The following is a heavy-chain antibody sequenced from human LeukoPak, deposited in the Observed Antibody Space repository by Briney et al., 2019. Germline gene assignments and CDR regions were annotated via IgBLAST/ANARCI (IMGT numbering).Heavy chain of an antibody. V-gene: IGHV1-2*02. CDR2: INPNSGGT. CDR1: GYTFTDYY. Sequence: VKVSCKASGYTFTDYYMHWVRQAPGQGLEWMGWINPNSGGTNYAQKFQGRVTMTRDTSISTAYMELSRLRSDDTAVYYCARATSLGELSHMDVWGQGTTVTVSS. D-gene: IGHD3-16*02. J-gene: IGHJ6*02. CDR3: ARATSLGELSHMDV.